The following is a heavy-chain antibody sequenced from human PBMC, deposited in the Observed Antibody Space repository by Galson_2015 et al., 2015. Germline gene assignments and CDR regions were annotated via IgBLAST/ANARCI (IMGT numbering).Heavy chain of an antibody. D-gene: IGHD1-26*01. V-gene: IGHV3-23*01. CDR3: SRYVSCDGAFDI. CDR1: A. J-gene: IGHJ3*02. CDR2: SRGRCGST. Sequence: AMTWGGQAPGRRLDWDWASRGRCGSTYYVDSVKDRFTISRDNAKNSLYLQMNSLRADDTAVYYWSRYVSCDGAFDIWGQGTMVTVSS.